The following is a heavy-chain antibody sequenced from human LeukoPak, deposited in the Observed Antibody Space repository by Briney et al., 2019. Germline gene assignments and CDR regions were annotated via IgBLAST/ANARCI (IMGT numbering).Heavy chain of an antibody. CDR2: IYTSGST. D-gene: IGHD3-22*01. CDR1: GGSISSYY. V-gene: IGHV4-4*09. Sequence: PSETLSLTCTVSGGSISSYYWSWIRQPPGKGLEWIGYIYTSGSTNYNPSLKSRVTISVDTSKNQFSLKLSSVTAADTAVYYCARHYYDIREHQNWFDPWGQGTLVTVSS. J-gene: IGHJ5*02. CDR3: ARHYYDIREHQNWFDP.